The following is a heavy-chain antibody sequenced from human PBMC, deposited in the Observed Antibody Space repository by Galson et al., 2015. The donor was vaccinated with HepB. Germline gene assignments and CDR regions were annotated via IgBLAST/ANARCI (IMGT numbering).Heavy chain of an antibody. CDR1: GFTFNSYE. Sequence: SLRLSCAASGFTFNSYEMNWVRQAPGKGLEWVSYISGIGSTIYYADSVRGRFTISRDNAKNSVYLQMNSLRAEDTGVYYCARWPNYGHSVDYWGQGTQVTVSS. CDR2: ISGIGSTI. CDR3: ARWPNYGHSVDY. V-gene: IGHV3-48*03. D-gene: IGHD3-10*01. J-gene: IGHJ4*02.